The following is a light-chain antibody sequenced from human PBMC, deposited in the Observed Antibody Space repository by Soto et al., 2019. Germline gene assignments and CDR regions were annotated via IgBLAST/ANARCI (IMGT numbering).Light chain of an antibody. CDR1: SSEVGGYDY. CDR3: SSYTGSSTWV. V-gene: IGLV2-14*03. CDR2: DVN. J-gene: IGLJ3*02. Sequence: QSALTQPASVSASPGQSITISCTGTSSEVGGYDYVSWYQHHPGKAPKLMFFDVNNRPSGVSDRFSGSKSGNTASLTISGLQAEDEADYYCSSYTGSSTWVFGGGTKLTVL.